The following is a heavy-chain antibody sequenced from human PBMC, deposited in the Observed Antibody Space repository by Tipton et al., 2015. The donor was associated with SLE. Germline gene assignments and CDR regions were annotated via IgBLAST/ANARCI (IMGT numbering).Heavy chain of an antibody. V-gene: IGHV4-59*11. CDR3: ARGIGITGTTEY. CDR1: GGSLSSHY. J-gene: IGHJ4*02. CDR2: MDYSGTS. Sequence: TLSLTCTVSGGSLSSHYWSWIRRPPGKGLEWIGYMDYSGTSKYNDSLKSRVTISIDTSKNQVSLKLSSVTAADTAVYYCARGIGITGTTEYWGQGTLVTVSS. D-gene: IGHD1-7*01.